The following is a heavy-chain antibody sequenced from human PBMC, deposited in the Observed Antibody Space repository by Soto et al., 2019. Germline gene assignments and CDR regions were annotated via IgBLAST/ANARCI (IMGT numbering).Heavy chain of an antibody. CDR1: GGSISSGGYY. D-gene: IGHD4-17*01. J-gene: IGHJ6*03. CDR2: IYYSGST. V-gene: IGHV4-31*01. CDR3: ARDYGAPYYYYYMDV. Sequence: QVQLQESGPGLVKPSQTLSLTCTVSGGSISSGGYYWSWIRQHPGKGLEWIGYIYYSGSTYYNPSLKSLVTISVDTSKNQFSLKLSSVTAADTAVYYCARDYGAPYYYYYMDVWGKGTTVTVSS.